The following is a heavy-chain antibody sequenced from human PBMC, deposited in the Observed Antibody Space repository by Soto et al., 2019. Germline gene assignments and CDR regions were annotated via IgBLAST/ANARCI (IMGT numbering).Heavy chain of an antibody. J-gene: IGHJ3*02. CDR2: ISNDGTYK. V-gene: IGHV3-30*04. D-gene: IGHD3-22*01. CDR3: AGDAGLSMMVAVDN. Sequence: QIQLVESGGGVVQPGRSLRLSCAASGFTFRTSAMHWVRQAPGKGLEWVALISNDGTYKYYADSVQGRFIISRDNSENTFYLQMNSLRPEDTAVYFCAGDAGLSMMVAVDNWGQGSMVTLSS. CDR1: GFTFRTSA.